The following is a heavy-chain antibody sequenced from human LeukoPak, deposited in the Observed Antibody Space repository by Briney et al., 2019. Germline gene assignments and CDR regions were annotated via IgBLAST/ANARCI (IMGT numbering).Heavy chain of an antibody. CDR3: ARGGGYSYGFFDY. Sequence: GGSLRLSCAASGFTFSNYWMHWVRQAPGKRLVWVSRINSDGSSTSYADSVKGRFTISRDNAKNTLYLQMNSLRAEDTAVYYCARGGGYSYGFFDYWGQGTLVTVSS. D-gene: IGHD5-18*01. CDR2: INSDGSST. J-gene: IGHJ4*02. CDR1: GFTFSNYW. V-gene: IGHV3-74*01.